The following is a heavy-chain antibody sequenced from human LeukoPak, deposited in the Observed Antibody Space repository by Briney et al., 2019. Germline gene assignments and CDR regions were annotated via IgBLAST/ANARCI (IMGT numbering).Heavy chain of an antibody. CDR1: GGSFTGHH. CDR3: ATLDYYTSGKSFDY. V-gene: IGHV4-34*01. D-gene: IGHD3-10*01. J-gene: IGHJ4*02. CDR2: INHSGGT. Sequence: PSETLSLTCALYGGSFTGHHWAWIRQTPGKGLEWIGEINHSGGTNYKPSLKSRVTISVDTSQNQFSLKLSSVTAADTAVYYCATLDYYTSGKSFDYWGQGTLVTVSS.